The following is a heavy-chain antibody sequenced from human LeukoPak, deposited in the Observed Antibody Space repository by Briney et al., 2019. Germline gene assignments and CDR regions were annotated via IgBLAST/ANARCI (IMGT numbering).Heavy chain of an antibody. Sequence: GGSLRLSCAASGFTFSSYAMSWVRQAPGKGLEWVSVISGGGSTYYADSVKGRFTISRDNSKNTLYLQMHSLRAEDTAVYYCAKDYCSSTSCPFDYWGQGTLDTVSS. CDR2: ISGGGST. J-gene: IGHJ4*02. V-gene: IGHV3-23*01. D-gene: IGHD2-2*01. CDR1: GFTFSSYA. CDR3: AKDYCSSTSCPFDY.